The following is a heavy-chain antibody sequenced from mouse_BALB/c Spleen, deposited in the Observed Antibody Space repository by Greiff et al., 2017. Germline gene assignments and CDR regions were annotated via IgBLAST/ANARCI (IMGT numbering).Heavy chain of an antibody. CDR3: ARLAKGVRRAMDY. D-gene: IGHD2-14*01. CDR1: GFTFSSYA. V-gene: IGHV5-9-4*01. J-gene: IGHJ4*01. CDR2: ISSGGSYT. Sequence: EVKLMESGGGLVKPGGSLKLSCAASGFTFSSYAMSWVRQSPEKRLEWVAEISSGGSYTYYPDTVKGRFTISRDNAKNTLYLQMSSLKSEDTAMYYCARLAKGVRRAMDYWGQGTSVTVSS.